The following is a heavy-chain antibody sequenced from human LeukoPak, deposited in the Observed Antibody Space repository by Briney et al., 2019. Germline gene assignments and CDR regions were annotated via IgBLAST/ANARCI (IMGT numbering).Heavy chain of an antibody. CDR1: GFTFSSYA. J-gene: IGHJ6*03. CDR2: ISGSGGST. Sequence: PGGSLRLSCAASGFTFSSYAMSWVRQAPGKGLEWDSAISGSGGSTYYADSVKGRFTISRDNSKNTLYLQMNSLRAEDTAVYYCAKHERWLQFYYYYYYMDVWGKGTTVTVSS. D-gene: IGHD5-24*01. CDR3: AKHERWLQFYYYYYYMDV. V-gene: IGHV3-23*01.